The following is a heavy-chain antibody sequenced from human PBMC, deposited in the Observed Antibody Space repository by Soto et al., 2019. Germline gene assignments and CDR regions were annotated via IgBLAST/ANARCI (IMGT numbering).Heavy chain of an antibody. CDR2: IIPIFGTA. Sequence: GASVKVSCKASGGTFGSYAISWVRQAPGQGLEWMGGIIPIFGTANYAQKFQGRVTITADESTSTAYMELSSLRSEDTAVYYCAREMVRGYYYYGMDVWGQGTTVTVSS. CDR3: AREMVRGYYYYGMDV. V-gene: IGHV1-69*13. J-gene: IGHJ6*02. CDR1: GGTFGSYA. D-gene: IGHD3-10*01.